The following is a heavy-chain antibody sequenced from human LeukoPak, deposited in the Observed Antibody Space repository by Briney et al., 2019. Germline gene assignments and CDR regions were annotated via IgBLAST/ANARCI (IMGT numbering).Heavy chain of an antibody. CDR3: AREPLGYCSGGSCYPFDY. V-gene: IGHV1-69*04. CDR2: IIPILGIA. D-gene: IGHD2-15*01. Sequence: GASVKVSCKASGYTFTTYGISWVRQAPGQGLEWMGRIIPILGIANYAQKFRGRVTITADKSTSTAYMELSSLRSEDTAVYYCAREPLGYCSGGSCYPFDYWGQGTLVTVSS. J-gene: IGHJ4*02. CDR1: GYTFTTYG.